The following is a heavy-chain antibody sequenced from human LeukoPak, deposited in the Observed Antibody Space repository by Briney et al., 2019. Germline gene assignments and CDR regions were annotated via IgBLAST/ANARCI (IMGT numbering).Heavy chain of an antibody. CDR2: IRSSGAGT. D-gene: IGHD3-3*01. CDR1: GFTSSSYA. CDR3: AKALLDFWEPLAS. J-gene: IGHJ4*02. V-gene: IGHV3-23*01. Sequence: GGSLRLSCAASGFTSSSYALNWVRQAPGKGLEWVSVIRSSGAGTYYADSVKGRFTISRDNSKNTLYLQMYSLRAEDTATYYCAKALLDFWEPLASWGQGALVIVSS.